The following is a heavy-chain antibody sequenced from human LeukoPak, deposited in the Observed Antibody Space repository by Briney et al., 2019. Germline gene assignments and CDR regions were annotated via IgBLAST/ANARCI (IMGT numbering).Heavy chain of an antibody. CDR3: ARDYSTVTTFFDY. CDR1: GFMFSGFS. D-gene: IGHD4-17*01. J-gene: IGHJ4*02. V-gene: IGHV3-7*01. Sequence: GGSLRLSCAASGFMFSGFSMSWVRQTPGKGLEWVAKMTEYGTEIFYVDSVKGRFTISRDNAKNLLYLQMNSLRAEDTAVYYCARDYSTVTTFFDYWGQGTLVTVSS. CDR2: MTEYGTEI.